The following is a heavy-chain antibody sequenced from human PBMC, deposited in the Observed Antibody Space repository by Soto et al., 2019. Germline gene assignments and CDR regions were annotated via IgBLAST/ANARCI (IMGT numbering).Heavy chain of an antibody. J-gene: IGHJ5*02. Sequence: PGESLKISCKGSGYSFTNYWIGWVRQMPGKGLEWMGMIYPDDSDTKYSPSFQGQVTFSADKSINTAYLQWSSLKASDTAIYYCERLEWLSLAAWFDPWGQGKLVTVLS. CDR2: IYPDDSDT. D-gene: IGHD3-3*01. V-gene: IGHV5-51*01. CDR3: ERLEWLSLAAWFDP. CDR1: GYSFTNYW.